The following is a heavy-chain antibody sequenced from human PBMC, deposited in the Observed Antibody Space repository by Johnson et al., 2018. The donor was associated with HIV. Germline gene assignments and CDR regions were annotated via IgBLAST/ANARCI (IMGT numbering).Heavy chain of an antibody. CDR1: GFTFSSYG. CDR2: IRYDGSNK. Sequence: VQLVESGGGVVQPGGSLRLSCAASGFTFSSYGMHWVRQAPGKGLEWVAFIRYDGSNKYYADSVKGRFIISRDNSKNTLYLQMNSLRPEDTALYYCAKEVPDKFDVWGQGTMVTVSS. CDR3: AKEVPDKFDV. J-gene: IGHJ3*01. V-gene: IGHV3-30*02.